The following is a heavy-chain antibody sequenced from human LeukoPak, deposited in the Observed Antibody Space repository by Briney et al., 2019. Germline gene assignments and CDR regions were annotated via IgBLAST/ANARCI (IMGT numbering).Heavy chain of an antibody. CDR3: ARGIYCPNGVCYPY. D-gene: IGHD2-8*01. CDR2: IKQEGKEK. V-gene: IGHV3-7*04. J-gene: IGHJ4*02. CDR1: GFTLSSNY. Sequence: GGAPRLSLGAPGFTLSSNYMSWGRQGPGERVEGVAKIKQEGKEKLYVDSLKGRITISRDNAKNSMFLQMNSLRAEDSAVYYCARGIYCPNGVCYPYWGQGTLVTVSS.